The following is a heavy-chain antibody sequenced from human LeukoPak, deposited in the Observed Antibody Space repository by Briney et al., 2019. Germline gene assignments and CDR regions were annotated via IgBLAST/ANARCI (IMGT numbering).Heavy chain of an antibody. CDR3: ARVTFFYYYFDL. V-gene: IGHV3-7*01. Sequence: GGSLRLSCEASGFTFSRYRMTWVCQVPGKGLEWVANIKQDGNEKYYVDSVRGRFTISRDNTKDSLFLQMDSLRVEDTAVYYCARVTFFYYYFDLWGRGTLVTVSS. CDR1: GFTFSRYR. CDR2: IKQDGNEK. J-gene: IGHJ2*01.